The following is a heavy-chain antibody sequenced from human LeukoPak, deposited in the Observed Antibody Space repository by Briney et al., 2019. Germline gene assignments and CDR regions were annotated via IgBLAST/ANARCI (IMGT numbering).Heavy chain of an antibody. J-gene: IGHJ4*02. V-gene: IGHV3-23*01. CDR3: ARDRAAAGTDFGY. CDR1: GFTFSSYG. Sequence: GGSLRLSCAASGFTFSSYGMSWVRQAPGKGLEWVSAISGSGGSTYYADSVKGRFTISRDNAKNSLYLQMNSLRAEDTAVYYCARDRAAAGTDFGYWGQGTLVTVSS. CDR2: ISGSGGST. D-gene: IGHD6-13*01.